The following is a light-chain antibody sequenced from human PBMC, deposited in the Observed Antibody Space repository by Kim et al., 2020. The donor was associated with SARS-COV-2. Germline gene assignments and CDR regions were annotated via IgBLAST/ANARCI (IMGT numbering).Light chain of an antibody. CDR3: SSFAGDNAMV. CDR1: SSDVGGYNY. V-gene: IGLV2-8*01. Sequence: QSALTQPPSASGSPGQSVAISCTGTSSDVGGYNYVSWYQQHPGKAPKLIIYEVNGRPSGVPDRFSGSKSGNTASLTVSGLQAEDEAYYYCSSFAGDNAMVFGGGTQLTVL. J-gene: IGLJ2*01. CDR2: EVN.